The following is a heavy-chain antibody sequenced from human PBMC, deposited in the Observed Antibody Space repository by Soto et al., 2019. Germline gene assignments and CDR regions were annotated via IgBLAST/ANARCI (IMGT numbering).Heavy chain of an antibody. V-gene: IGHV4-34*01. CDR3: ARAPRVSGSSQTRPDF. J-gene: IGHJ4*02. Sequence: AETLSLTCSIYSGSFSGYYWSWIRQPPGKGLEWIGEISQSGNTNYSPSLKSRVSISIDTSKKQFSLNLASVSAADTAVYYCARAPRVSGSSQTRPDFWGQGTLVTVSS. D-gene: IGHD6-6*01. CDR2: ISQSGNT. CDR1: SGSFSGYY.